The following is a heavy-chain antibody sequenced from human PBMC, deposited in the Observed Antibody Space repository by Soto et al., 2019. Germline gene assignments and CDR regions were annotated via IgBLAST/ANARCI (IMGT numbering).Heavy chain of an antibody. Sequence: WVRQAPGQGLEWMGRIIPLLGITNYAQKFEGRVTITADKSTSTAYMELSSLRSEDTAVYYCARDDGVAAAPDYWGQGTLVTVSS. CDR2: IIPLLGIT. CDR3: ARDDGVAAAPDY. D-gene: IGHD6-13*01. V-gene: IGHV1-69*04. J-gene: IGHJ4*02.